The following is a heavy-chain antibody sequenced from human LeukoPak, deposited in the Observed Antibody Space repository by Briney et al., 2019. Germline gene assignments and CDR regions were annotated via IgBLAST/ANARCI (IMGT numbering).Heavy chain of an antibody. Sequence: GGSLRLSCAASEFTFSSYAMSWVRQAPGKGLEWVSAISGSGGSTYYADSVKGRFTISRDNSKNTLYLQMNSLRAEDTAIYYCAKDYYASGSYFAAYFQHWGQGTLVTVSS. CDR2: ISGSGGST. D-gene: IGHD3-10*01. V-gene: IGHV3-23*01. CDR1: EFTFSSYA. CDR3: AKDYYASGSYFAAYFQH. J-gene: IGHJ1*01.